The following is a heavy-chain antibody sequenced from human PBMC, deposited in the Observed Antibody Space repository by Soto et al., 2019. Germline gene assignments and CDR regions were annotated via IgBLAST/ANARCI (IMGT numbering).Heavy chain of an antibody. D-gene: IGHD5-18*01. Sequence: PGGSLRLSCAASGFTFSSYGMHWVRQAPGKGLEWVAVISYDGSNKYYADSVKGRFTISRDNSKNTLYLQMNSLRAEDTAVYYCAKNLRRYSYGHWFDPWGQGTLVTVSS. V-gene: IGHV3-30*18. J-gene: IGHJ5*02. CDR2: ISYDGSNK. CDR3: AKNLRRYSYGHWFDP. CDR1: GFTFSSYG.